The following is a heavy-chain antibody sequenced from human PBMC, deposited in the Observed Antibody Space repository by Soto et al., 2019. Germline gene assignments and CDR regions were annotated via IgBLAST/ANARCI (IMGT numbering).Heavy chain of an antibody. D-gene: IGHD2-8*01. V-gene: IGHV4-4*02. J-gene: IGHJ4*02. Sequence: PSETLSLTCAVSSGSISSSNWWSWVRQPPGKGLEWIGEIYHSGSTNYNPSLKSRVTISVDKSKNQFSLKLSSVTAADTAVYYCARDRIGYCTNGVCYTEYYFDYWGQGTLVIVSS. CDR3: ARDRIGYCTNGVCYTEYYFDY. CDR2: IYHSGST. CDR1: SGSISSSNW.